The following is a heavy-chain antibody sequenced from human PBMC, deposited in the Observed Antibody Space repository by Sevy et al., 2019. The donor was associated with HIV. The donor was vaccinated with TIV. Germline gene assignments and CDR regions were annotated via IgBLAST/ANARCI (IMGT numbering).Heavy chain of an antibody. CDR3: AKDRVWELGDAFDI. J-gene: IGHJ3*02. D-gene: IGHD6-13*01. V-gene: IGHV3-23*01. CDR1: GFTLSSYG. Sequence: GGSLRLSCAASGFTLSSYGMNWVRQAPGKGLEWVSGLSCSGGSTNYADSVKGRFTISRDNSKNTLYLQMSSLRAEDTAVYYCAKDRVWELGDAFDIWGQGSMVTVSS. CDR2: LSCSGGST.